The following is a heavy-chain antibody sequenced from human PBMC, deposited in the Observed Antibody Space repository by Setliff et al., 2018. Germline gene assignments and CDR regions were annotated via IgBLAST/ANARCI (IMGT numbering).Heavy chain of an antibody. Sequence: ASVKVSCKASGYAFNNYGIAWVRQAPGQGLEWMGWINAYNGNTFYAPKLQDRVTMTTDTSTATAYLELRSLRSDDTALYFCSRLVRYCTTTACQRSSDGDFWGQGTPVTVSS. D-gene: IGHD2-8*01. CDR3: SRLVRYCTTTACQRSSDGDF. J-gene: IGHJ4*02. CDR2: INAYNGNT. CDR1: GYAFNNYG. V-gene: IGHV1-18*01.